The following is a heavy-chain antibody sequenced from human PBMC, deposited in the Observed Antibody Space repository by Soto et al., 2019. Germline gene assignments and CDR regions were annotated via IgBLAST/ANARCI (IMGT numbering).Heavy chain of an antibody. CDR1: GFTFTNHA. Sequence: QVQLVESGGGVVQPGRSLRLSCAASGFTFTNHAMHWVRQAPGRGLEWVASISRDGTSENYSDSVKGRFTISRDDSQKPVSLQMDSLTSDDTGVFYCARDRSYGSLSYWFDPWGQGTLVTVSS. CDR2: ISRDGTSE. V-gene: IGHV3-30*04. D-gene: IGHD6-6*01. J-gene: IGHJ5*02. CDR3: ARDRSYGSLSYWFDP.